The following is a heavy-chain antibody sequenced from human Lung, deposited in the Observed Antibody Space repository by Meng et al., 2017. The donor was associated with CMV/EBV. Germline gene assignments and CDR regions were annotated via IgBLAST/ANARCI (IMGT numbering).Heavy chain of an antibody. Sequence: GGSLRLXCVVSGFNLRDYEVNWVRQAPGKGLEWVAYMTTSGNSIHYAASVRGRFTISRDNAQNSFFLHMDSLRVEDTAVYYCARDMDYTSAAYDYWGQGNLVTVSS. CDR3: ARDMDYTSAAYDY. J-gene: IGHJ4*02. CDR2: MTTSGNSI. D-gene: IGHD2-2*02. CDR1: GFNLRDYE. V-gene: IGHV3-48*03.